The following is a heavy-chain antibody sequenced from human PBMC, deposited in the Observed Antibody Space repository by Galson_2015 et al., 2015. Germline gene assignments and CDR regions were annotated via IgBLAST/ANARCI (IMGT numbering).Heavy chain of an antibody. CDR1: GFTFSSYA. CDR3: ASQPYGDYAYGMDV. Sequence: SLRLSCAASGFTFSSYAMSWVRQAPGKGLEWVSAISGSGGSTYYADSVKGRFTISRDNPKNTLYLQMNSLRAEDTAVYYCASQPYGDYAYGMDVWGQGTTVTVSS. CDR2: ISGSGGST. J-gene: IGHJ6*02. D-gene: IGHD4-17*01. V-gene: IGHV3-23*01.